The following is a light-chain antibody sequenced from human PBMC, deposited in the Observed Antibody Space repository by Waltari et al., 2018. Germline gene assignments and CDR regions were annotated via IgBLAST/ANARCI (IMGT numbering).Light chain of an antibody. CDR1: QDISNY. CDR2: DAS. Sequence: DIQMTQSPSSLSASVGDRVTITCQARQDISNYLNWYQQKPGKAPKLLIYDASNLETGVPSRFSGSGSGTDFTFTISSLQPEDIATYYCQQYDNLALTFGGGTKVEIK. CDR3: QQYDNLALT. V-gene: IGKV1-33*01. J-gene: IGKJ4*01.